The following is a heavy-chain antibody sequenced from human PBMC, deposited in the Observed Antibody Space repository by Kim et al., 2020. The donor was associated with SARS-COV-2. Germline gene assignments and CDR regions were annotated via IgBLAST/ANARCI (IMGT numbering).Heavy chain of an antibody. CDR1: GGSISSGGYS. CDR3: ACTYPMSVGEGYYYYGMDV. D-gene: IGHD3-16*01. V-gene: IGHV4-30-2*01. CDR2: IYHSGST. Sequence: SETLSLTCAVSGGSISSGGYSWSWIRQPPGKGLEWIGYIYHSGSTYYNPSLKSRVTISVDRSKNQFSLKLSSVTAADTAVYYCACTYPMSVGEGYYYYGMDVWGQGTTVTVSS. J-gene: IGHJ6*02.